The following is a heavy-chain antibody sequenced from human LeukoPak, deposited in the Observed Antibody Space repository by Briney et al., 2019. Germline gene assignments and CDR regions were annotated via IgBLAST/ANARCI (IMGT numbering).Heavy chain of an antibody. D-gene: IGHD2-2*01. J-gene: IGHJ6*02. Sequence: GGSLRLSCAASGFTVSSNYMSWVRQAPGKGLEWVSVIYSGGSTYYADSAKGRFTISRDNSKNTLYLQMNSLRAEDTAVYYCARDYPRYCSSTSCYFSYYYYGMDVWGQGTTVTVSS. V-gene: IGHV3-66*01. CDR1: GFTVSSNY. CDR2: IYSGGST. CDR3: ARDYPRYCSSTSCYFSYYYYGMDV.